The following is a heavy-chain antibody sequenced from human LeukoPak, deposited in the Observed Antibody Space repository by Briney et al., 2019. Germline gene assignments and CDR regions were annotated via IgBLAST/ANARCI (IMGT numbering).Heavy chain of an antibody. Sequence: PGGSLRLSCAASGFTVSSNYMSWVRQAPGKGLEWVSVIYSGGSTYYADSVKGRFTISRDNSKNTLYLQMNSLRAEDTAVYYCATGGRQWLPKSSYYYYYYGMDVWGQGTTVTVSS. CDR3: ATGGRQWLPKSSYYYYYYGMDV. V-gene: IGHV3-53*01. J-gene: IGHJ6*02. CDR2: IYSGGST. D-gene: IGHD6-19*01. CDR1: GFTVSSNY.